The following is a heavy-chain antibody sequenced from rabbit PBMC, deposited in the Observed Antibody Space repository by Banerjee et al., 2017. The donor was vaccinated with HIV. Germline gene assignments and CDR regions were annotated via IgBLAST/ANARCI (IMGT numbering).Heavy chain of an antibody. Sequence: QSLEESGGDLVKPEGSLTLTCTASGFDFSSNAMCWVRQAPGKGLEWIACIYAGSSGSTDYASWAKGRFTISKTSSTTVTLQMTSLTAADTATYFCARDLAGVTGWNFGLWGPGTLVTVS. J-gene: IGHJ4*01. D-gene: IGHD4-1*01. CDR2: IYAGSSGST. CDR1: GFDFSSNA. CDR3: ARDLAGVTGWNFGL. V-gene: IGHV1S40*01.